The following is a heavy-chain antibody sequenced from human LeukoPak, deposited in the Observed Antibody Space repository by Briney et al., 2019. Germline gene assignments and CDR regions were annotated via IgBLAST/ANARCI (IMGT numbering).Heavy chain of an antibody. CDR1: GFIFVDYW. J-gene: IGHJ3*02. V-gene: IGHV3-7*01. Sequence: GGSLRLACAASGFIFVDYWVTWVRQAPGKGLEWVAYMKPDGSEIYYLDSVKGRFTISRDNTKSLLYLQMNSLRAEDTATYYCTRGVYAFDIWGQGTMVTVSS. CDR2: MKPDGSEI. CDR3: TRGVYAFDI.